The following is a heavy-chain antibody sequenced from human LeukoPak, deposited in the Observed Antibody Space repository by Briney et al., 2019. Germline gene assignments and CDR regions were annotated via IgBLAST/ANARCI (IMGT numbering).Heavy chain of an antibody. V-gene: IGHV3-21*01. J-gene: IGHJ6*02. CDR1: GFTFSDYW. CDR2: ISSSSSYI. Sequence: GGSLRLSCAASGFTFSDYWMHWVRQAPGKGLEWISSISSSSSYIYYADSVKGRFTISRDNAKNSLYLQMNSLRAEDTAVYYCAGPQWLDLDYGMDVWGQGTTVTVSS. CDR3: AGPQWLDLDYGMDV. D-gene: IGHD6-19*01.